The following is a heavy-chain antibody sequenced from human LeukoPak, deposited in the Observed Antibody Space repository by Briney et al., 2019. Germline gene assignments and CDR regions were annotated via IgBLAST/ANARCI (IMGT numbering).Heavy chain of an antibody. CDR3: ASPSGSSWYSKYYFVH. J-gene: IGHJ4*02. CDR1: GYTFTDHN. Sequence: ASVKVSCKTSGYTFTDHNMHWIRQAPGQGLEWVGWINPNSGATNYAQKVQGRVTMTRDTSISTVYMELNRLRSDDTAVYYCASPSGSSWYSKYYFVHWGQGTLVTVSS. CDR2: INPNSGAT. V-gene: IGHV1-2*02. D-gene: IGHD6-13*01.